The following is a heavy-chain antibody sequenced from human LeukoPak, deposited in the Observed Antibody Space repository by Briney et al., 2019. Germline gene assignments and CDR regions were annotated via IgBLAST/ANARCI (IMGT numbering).Heavy chain of an antibody. D-gene: IGHD6-19*01. Sequence: GGSLRLSCAASGFTFSKYWMLWVRQAPGKGLESVSRINTDGTDTTYADSVKCRFTVSRDNADNTMFLQMNSVRDEDTAVYYCATKQWLAPPPDSWGQGTPVTVSS. V-gene: IGHV3-74*01. CDR2: INTDGTDT. CDR3: ATKQWLAPPPDS. CDR1: GFTFSKYW. J-gene: IGHJ4*02.